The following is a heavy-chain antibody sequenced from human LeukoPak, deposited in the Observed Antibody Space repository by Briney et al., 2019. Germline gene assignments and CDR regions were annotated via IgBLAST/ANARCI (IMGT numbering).Heavy chain of an antibody. D-gene: IGHD2-2*01. CDR3: ARDPIVVVPAAPKVYGMDV. J-gene: IGHJ6*02. CDR1: GYTFTGYY. CDR2: INPNSGGT. V-gene: IGHV1-2*02. Sequence: ASVKVSCKASGYTFTGYYMHWVRQAPGQGLEWMGWINPNSGGTNYAQKFQGRVTMTRDTSISTAHMELSSLRSEDTAVYYCARDPIVVVPAAPKVYGMDVWGQGTTVTVSS.